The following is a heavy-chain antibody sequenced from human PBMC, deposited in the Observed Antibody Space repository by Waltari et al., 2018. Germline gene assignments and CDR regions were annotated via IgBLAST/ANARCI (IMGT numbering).Heavy chain of an antibody. CDR2: ISHDGSTT. CDR3: TRDRDWVLFDY. J-gene: IGHJ4*02. D-gene: IGHD2-21*02. CDR1: GFIFSPYV. V-gene: IGHV3-74*01. Sequence: EVRLVESGGGLGQPGGSLRLSCAASGFIFSPYVMPWVRQAPGKGLVWVSRISHDGSTTTYGDSVKGRFTVSRDNAKNTLYLQMNSLRAEDTAVYYCTRDRDWVLFDYWGQGTLVTVSS.